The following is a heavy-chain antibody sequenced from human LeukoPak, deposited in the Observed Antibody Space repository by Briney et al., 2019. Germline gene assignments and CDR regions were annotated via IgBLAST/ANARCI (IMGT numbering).Heavy chain of an antibody. CDR3: ARPRSPGIAAAGYYFDY. CDR2: IWYDGSNK. Sequence: PGRSLRLSCAASGFTFSSYGMHWVRQAPGKGLEWVAVIWYDGSNKYYADSVKGRFTISRDNSKNTLYLQMNSLRAEDTAVYYCARPRSPGIAAAGYYFDYWGQGTLVTVSS. D-gene: IGHD6-25*01. CDR1: GFTFSSYG. J-gene: IGHJ4*02. V-gene: IGHV3-33*01.